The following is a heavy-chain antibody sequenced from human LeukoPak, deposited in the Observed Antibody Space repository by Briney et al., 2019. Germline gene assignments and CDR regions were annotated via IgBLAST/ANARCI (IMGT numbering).Heavy chain of an antibody. CDR2: IYTGGNT. Sequence: SETLSLTCTVSGGSISSYYCSWIRQPAGKGLEWIGRIYTGGNTNYNPPLKSRVTMSVDTSKNQFSLKLSSVTAADTAVYYCARRVAVAGRYYFDYWGQGTLVTVSS. CDR3: ARRVAVAGRYYFDY. CDR1: GGSISSYY. V-gene: IGHV4-4*07. J-gene: IGHJ4*02. D-gene: IGHD6-19*01.